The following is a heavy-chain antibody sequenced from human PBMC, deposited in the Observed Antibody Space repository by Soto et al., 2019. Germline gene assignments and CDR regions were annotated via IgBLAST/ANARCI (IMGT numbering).Heavy chain of an antibody. CDR3: AYNSPAFEY. J-gene: IGHJ4*01. CDR2: ISGSGGST. D-gene: IGHD1-20*01. Sequence: LQAPGKGLEWFSAISGSGGSTYYADSVKGRFTISRDNSKNTLYLQMNSLRADDTAVYYCAYNSPAFEYWGHGTFDTGSS. V-gene: IGHV3-23*01.